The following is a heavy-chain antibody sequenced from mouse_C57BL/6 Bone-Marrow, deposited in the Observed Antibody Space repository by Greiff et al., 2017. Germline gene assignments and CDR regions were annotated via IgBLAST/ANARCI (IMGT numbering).Heavy chain of an antibody. CDR3: ARNAYYSNWDY. Sequence: VQLQQPGAELVKPGASVKLSCKASGYTFTSYWMHWVKQRPGQGLEWIGMIHPNSGSTNYNEKFKSKATLTVDKSSSTAYMQLSSLTSEHSAVYYCARNAYYSNWDYWGQGTTLTVSS. CDR1: GYTFTSYW. D-gene: IGHD2-5*01. CDR2: IHPNSGST. J-gene: IGHJ2*01. V-gene: IGHV1-64*01.